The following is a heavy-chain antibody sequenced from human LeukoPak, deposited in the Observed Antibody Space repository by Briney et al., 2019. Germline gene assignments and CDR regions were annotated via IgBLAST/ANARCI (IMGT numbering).Heavy chain of an antibody. CDR2: INPNSGGT. CDR1: GYTFTGYY. J-gene: IGHJ3*02. D-gene: IGHD1-26*01. CDR3: ARDFSGSYPDAFDI. V-gene: IGHV1-2*02. Sequence: ASVKVSCKASGYTFTGYYMHWVRQAPGQGLEWMGWINPNSGGTNYAQKFQGRVTMTRDTSISTAYMELSRLRSDDTAVYYCARDFSGSYPDAFDIWGQGTMVTVSS.